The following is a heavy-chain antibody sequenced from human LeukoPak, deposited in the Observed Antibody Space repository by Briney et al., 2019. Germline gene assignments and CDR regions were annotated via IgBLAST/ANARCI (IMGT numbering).Heavy chain of an antibody. CDR1: GFTFSSYA. D-gene: IGHD3-22*01. J-gene: IGHJ4*02. CDR2: ISYDGSNK. V-gene: IGHV3-30*04. CDR3: ARWNYYDSSGNDY. Sequence: GGSLRLSCAASGFTFSSYAMHWVRQAPGKGLEWVAVISYDGSNKYYADSVKGRFTISRDNSKNTLYLQMNSLGAEDTAVYYCARWNYYDSSGNDYWGQGTLVTVSS.